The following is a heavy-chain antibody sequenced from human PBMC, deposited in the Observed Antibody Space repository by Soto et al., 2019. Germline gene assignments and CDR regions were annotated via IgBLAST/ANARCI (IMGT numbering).Heavy chain of an antibody. J-gene: IGHJ4*02. Sequence: SETLSLTCTVXGXSXSSGGXYWSXXXXXXGKGLEWIGYIYYSGSTYYSPSLKSRVTISVDTSKNQFSLKLSSVTAADTAVYYCARERHDYYDSSGYLDYWGQGTXVXX. CDR2: IYYSGST. V-gene: IGHV4-31*03. CDR1: GXSXSSGGXY. CDR3: ARERHDYYDSSGYLDY. D-gene: IGHD3-22*01.